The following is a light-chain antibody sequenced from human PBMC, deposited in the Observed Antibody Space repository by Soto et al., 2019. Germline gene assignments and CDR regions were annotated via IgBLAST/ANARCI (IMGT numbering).Light chain of an antibody. V-gene: IGLV2-14*01. Sequence: SVLTQPASVSGSPGQSITISCTGISSDLGGYNSVSWYQQHPGKAPRLMIYEVSNRPSGVSSRFSGSKSGSTASLTISGLQAVDEANYYCSSYKSGSTLFGGGTKLTVL. CDR3: SSYKSGSTL. CDR1: SSDLGGYNS. J-gene: IGLJ2*01. CDR2: EVS.